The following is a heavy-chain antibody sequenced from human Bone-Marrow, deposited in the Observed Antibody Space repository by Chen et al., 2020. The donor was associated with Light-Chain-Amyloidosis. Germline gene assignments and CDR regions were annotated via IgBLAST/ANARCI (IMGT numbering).Heavy chain of an antibody. CDR3: ARWADEKKMDV. Sequence: QVQLVEAGGGVVQPGRYLRLSCAASGFTFRSHGMHWVRQAPGKGLEWVAVIWYDGSNQYYADSVKGRFTISRDNSMNTLYLQMNSLRVEDTAVYYCARWADEKKMDVWGQGTTVTVSS. CDR1: GFTFRSHG. J-gene: IGHJ6*02. V-gene: IGHV3-33*01. CDR2: IWYDGSNQ.